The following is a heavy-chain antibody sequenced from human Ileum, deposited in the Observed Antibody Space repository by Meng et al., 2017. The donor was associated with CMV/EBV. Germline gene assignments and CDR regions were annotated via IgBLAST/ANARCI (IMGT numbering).Heavy chain of an antibody. CDR1: GGSISSSNYY. CDR2: MYYRGSS. V-gene: IGHV4-39*06. D-gene: IGHD7-27*01. J-gene: IGHJ4*02. CDR3: AREGPTDWGRALDY. Sequence: RLALQESGPGLVKPSETLSLTCTVSGGSISSSNYYWGWIRQPPGKGLEWIGSMYYRGSSNYNSSLKSRVTMSVDTSKNQFSMKLNSVTAADTAVYYCAREGPTDWGRALDYWGQGTLVTVSS.